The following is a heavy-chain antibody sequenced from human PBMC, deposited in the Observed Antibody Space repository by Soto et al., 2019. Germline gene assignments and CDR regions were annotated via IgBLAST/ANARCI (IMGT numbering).Heavy chain of an antibody. Sequence: PGGSLRLSCAASGFTFSNAWMNWVRQAPGKGLEWVGRIKSKTDGGTTDYAAPVKGRFTISRDDPKNTLYVQMNSLKTEDTAVYYCTTDPYYYDSSGYEPYFDYWGQTILVTVSS. CDR2: IKSKTDGGTT. J-gene: IGHJ4*02. CDR1: GFTFSNAW. D-gene: IGHD3-22*01. V-gene: IGHV3-15*07. CDR3: TTDPYYYDSSGYEPYFDY.